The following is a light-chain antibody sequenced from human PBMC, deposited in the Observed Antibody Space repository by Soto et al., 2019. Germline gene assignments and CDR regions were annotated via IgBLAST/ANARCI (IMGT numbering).Light chain of an antibody. Sequence: QSVLTQPPSVSAAPGQKVTVSCSGSTSKIGGNTYVSWYRQFSGTAPKLLIYDNSKRPSGIPDRFSGAKSGTSATLDITGLQTGDEADYYCATWDSSLSAVVFGGGTKLTVL. CDR2: DNS. V-gene: IGLV1-51*01. CDR1: TSKIGGNTY. CDR3: ATWDSSLSAVV. J-gene: IGLJ2*01.